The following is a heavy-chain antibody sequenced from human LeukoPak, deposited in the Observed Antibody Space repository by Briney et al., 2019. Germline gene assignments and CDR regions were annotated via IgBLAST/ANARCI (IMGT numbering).Heavy chain of an antibody. CDR3: DREGEYCSGGSCYWVDY. CDR1: GFRFGHYA. V-gene: IGHV3-49*03. D-gene: IGHD2-15*01. J-gene: IGHJ4*02. Sequence: GGSLRLSCTASGFRFGHYAMSWFRQAPGKGLEWVGFIRSEAYGGTTEYAASVKGRFTISRDDSKSIAYLQMNRLKTEDTAMYYCDREGEYCSGGSCYWVDYWGQGTLVTVSS. CDR2: IRSEAYGGTT.